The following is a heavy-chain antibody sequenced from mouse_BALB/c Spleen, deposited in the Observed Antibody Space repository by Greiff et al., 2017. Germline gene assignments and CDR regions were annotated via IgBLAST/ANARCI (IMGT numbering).Heavy chain of an antibody. V-gene: IGHV5-6-4*01. D-gene: IGHD4-1*01. CDR1: GFTFSSYT. CDR2: ISSGGSYT. Sequence: EVMLVESGGGLVKPGGSLKLSCAASGFTFSSYTMSWVRQTPEKRLEWVATISSGGSYTYYPDSVKGRFTISRDNAKNTLYLQMSSLKSEDTAMYYCTRERTGYYYAMDYWGQGTSVTVSS. J-gene: IGHJ4*01. CDR3: TRERTGYYYAMDY.